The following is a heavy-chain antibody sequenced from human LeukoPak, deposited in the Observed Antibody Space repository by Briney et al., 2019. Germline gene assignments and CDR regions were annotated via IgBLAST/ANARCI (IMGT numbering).Heavy chain of an antibody. Sequence: SCKASGFSFSSYAMHWVRQAPGKGLEWVAVISYDGSNKYYADSVKGRFTISRDNSKNTLYLQMNSLRAEDTAVYYCAREPSGSYIAGTPWFDPWGQGTLVTVSS. D-gene: IGHD3-10*01. CDR2: ISYDGSNK. CDR3: AREPSGSYIAGTPWFDP. CDR1: GFSFSSYA. V-gene: IGHV3-30*04. J-gene: IGHJ5*02.